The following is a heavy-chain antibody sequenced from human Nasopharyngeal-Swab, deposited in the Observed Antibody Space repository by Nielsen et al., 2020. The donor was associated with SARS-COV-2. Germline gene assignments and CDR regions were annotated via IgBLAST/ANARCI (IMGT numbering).Heavy chain of an antibody. V-gene: IGHV4-31*03. Sequence: SESLPLTCTVSGGSISTGGYFWSWIRQHPGKGLEWIGYIHSTGNTYYNPSLESRLTISLDTSQNQFSLRLSSVTAADTAVYYCAREVIEQAVSDAFDFWGQGTMVTVSS. D-gene: IGHD3-16*02. CDR2: IHSTGNT. CDR1: GGSISTGGYF. CDR3: AREVIEQAVSDAFDF. J-gene: IGHJ3*01.